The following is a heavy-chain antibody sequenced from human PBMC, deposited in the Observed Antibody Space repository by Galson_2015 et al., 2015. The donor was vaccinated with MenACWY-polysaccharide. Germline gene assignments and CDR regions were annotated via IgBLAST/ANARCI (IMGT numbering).Heavy chain of an antibody. CDR1: GFTFSSYS. J-gene: IGHJ3*02. V-gene: IGHV3-21*01. CDR3: ARACGGSCYQGDAFDI. D-gene: IGHD2-15*01. Sequence: SLRLSCAASGFTFSSYSMSWVRQAPGMGLEWVSSISSSSSYIYYADSVKGRFTISRDNAKNSLYLQMNSLRAEDTAVYYCARACGGSCYQGDAFDIWGQGTMVTVSS. CDR2: ISSSSSYI.